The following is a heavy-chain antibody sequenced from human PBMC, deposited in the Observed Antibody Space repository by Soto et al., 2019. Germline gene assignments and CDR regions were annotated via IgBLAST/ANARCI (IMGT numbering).Heavy chain of an antibody. Sequence: QVQLVESGGGVVQPGRSLRLSCAASGFTFSSYGMHWVRQAPGKGLEWVAVISYDGSNKYYADSVKGRFTISRDNSKNTLYLQMNSLRAEDTAVYYCAKDRYAGAGTGGYYYYGMDVWGQGTTVTVSS. CDR3: AKDRYAGAGTGGYYYYGMDV. CDR2: ISYDGSNK. CDR1: GFTFSSYG. V-gene: IGHV3-30*18. D-gene: IGHD6-19*01. J-gene: IGHJ6*02.